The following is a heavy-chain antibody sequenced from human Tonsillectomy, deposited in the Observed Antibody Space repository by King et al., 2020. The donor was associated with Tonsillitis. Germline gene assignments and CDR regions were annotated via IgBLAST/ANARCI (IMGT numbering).Heavy chain of an antibody. J-gene: IGHJ4*02. CDR2: VFSSGYT. V-gene: IGHV4-4*07. CDR1: VGSITGYY. Sequence: VQLQESGPRLVKPSETLSLTCTVSVGSITGYYWHWIRQPAGKGLEWIVRVFSSGYTNYNPSLKSRVTVSVDTNRNQFSLTLKSVTAADTAVYFCARVRGIGFDYWGQGTLVTVSS. D-gene: IGHD3-10*01. CDR3: ARVRGIGFDY.